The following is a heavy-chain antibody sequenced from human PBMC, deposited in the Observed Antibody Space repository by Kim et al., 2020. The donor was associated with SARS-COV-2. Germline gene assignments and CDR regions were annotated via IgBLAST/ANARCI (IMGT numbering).Heavy chain of an antibody. V-gene: IGHV3-11*06. J-gene: IGHJ6*02. D-gene: IGHD2-21*01. Sequence: NGQLTISRDNAKNSLYLQMNSLRDEDTAVYYGARIVGGAHYYYAMDVWGQGTTVTVSS. CDR3: ARIVGGAHYYYAMDV.